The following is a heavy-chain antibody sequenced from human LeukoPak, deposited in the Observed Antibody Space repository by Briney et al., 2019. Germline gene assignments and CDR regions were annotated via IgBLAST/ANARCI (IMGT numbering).Heavy chain of an antibody. CDR2: ISGSGGST. J-gene: IGHJ6*03. Sequence: GGTLRLSCAASGFTFSSYGMSWVRQAPGKGLEWVSAISGSGGSTYYADSVKGRFTISRDNAKNSLYLQMYSLRAEDTALYYCARGGITIFGVVIYMDVWGKGTTVTVSS. CDR1: GFTFSSYG. CDR3: ARGGITIFGVVIYMDV. V-gene: IGHV3-23*01. D-gene: IGHD3-3*01.